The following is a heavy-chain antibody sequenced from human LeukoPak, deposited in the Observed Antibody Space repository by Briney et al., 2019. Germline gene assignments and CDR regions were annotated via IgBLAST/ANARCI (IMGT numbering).Heavy chain of an antibody. CDR2: ISSSGSTI. J-gene: IGHJ4*02. V-gene: IGHV3-48*03. D-gene: IGHD3-22*01. CDR3: ARDLRDGSGYSPFDY. CDR1: GFTFSSYE. Sequence: GGSLRLSCAASGFTFSSYEMNWVRQAPGKGLEWVSYISSSGSTIYYADSVKGRFTISRDNAKNSLYLQMNSLRAEDTAVYYCARDLRDGSGYSPFDYWGQGTLVTVSS.